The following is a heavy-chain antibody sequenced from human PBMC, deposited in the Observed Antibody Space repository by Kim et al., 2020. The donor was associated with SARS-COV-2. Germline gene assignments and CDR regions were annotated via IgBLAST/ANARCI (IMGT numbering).Heavy chain of an antibody. J-gene: IGHJ4*02. CDR2: ISAYNANT. V-gene: IGHV1-18*01. D-gene: IGHD1-26*01. Sequence: ASVKVSCKASGYTFTNYGVTWVRQAPGQGLEWMGWISAYNANTNYAQKLQGRVTMTTDTSTSTAYMELRSLRSDDTAVYYCARYRLVEATHRGAGDFDSWGQGTLVTVSS. CDR3: ARYRLVEATHRGAGDFDS. CDR1: GYTFTNYG.